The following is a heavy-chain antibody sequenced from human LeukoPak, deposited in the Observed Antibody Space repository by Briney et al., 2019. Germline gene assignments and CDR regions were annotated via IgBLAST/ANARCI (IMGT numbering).Heavy chain of an antibody. CDR2: INTDGRST. D-gene: IGHD3-10*01. Sequence: EGSLRLSCAASGFTFSNYWMHWVRQAPGKGLVWVSRINTDGRSTSYVDSVKGRFTISRDNSKNTLYLQMNSLRAEDTAVYYCVGDYGSGSFLTHEGDYWGQGTLVTVSS. J-gene: IGHJ4*02. V-gene: IGHV3-74*01. CDR1: GFTFSNYW. CDR3: VGDYGSGSFLTHEGDY.